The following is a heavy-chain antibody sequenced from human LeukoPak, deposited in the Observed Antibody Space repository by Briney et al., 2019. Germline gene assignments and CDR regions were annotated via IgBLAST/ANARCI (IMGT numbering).Heavy chain of an antibody. J-gene: IGHJ4*02. CDR3: ARDAQRGLEYSNSLKY. CDR1: GLTFNHYG. CDR2: IWSDGTNK. V-gene: IGHV3-33*02. D-gene: IGHD4-11*01. Sequence: GVTLRLPCAASGLTFNHYGKLWVRQAPGKGLEWGVDIWSDGTNKYYADAAKRRYTTSEDYSEQQVLVHMNSLKPDDTVVYFCARDAQRGLEYSNSLKYWGQGTPVTVST.